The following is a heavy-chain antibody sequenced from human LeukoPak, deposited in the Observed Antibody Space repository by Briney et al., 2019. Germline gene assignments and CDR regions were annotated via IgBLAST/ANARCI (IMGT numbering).Heavy chain of an antibody. V-gene: IGHV4-39*01. CDR1: GGSISSGSYY. Sequence: SETLSLTCTVSGGSISSGSYYWTWIRQPPVKGLEWIGSIYYSGSTYYNPSLKSRVTISVDTSKNQFSLKLSSVTAADTAVYHCARPRGVHDAFDIWGQGTMVTVSS. D-gene: IGHD3-10*01. CDR2: IYYSGST. CDR3: ARPRGVHDAFDI. J-gene: IGHJ3*02.